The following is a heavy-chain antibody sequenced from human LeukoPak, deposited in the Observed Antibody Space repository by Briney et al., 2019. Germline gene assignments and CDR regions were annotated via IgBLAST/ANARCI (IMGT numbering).Heavy chain of an antibody. CDR3: AKVAGTRRSYDY. CDR2: INPNSGGT. J-gene: IGHJ4*02. Sequence: ASARVSCKASGYTFTGYYMHWVRQAPGQGLEWMGWINPNSGGTNYAQKFQGRVTMTRDTSISTAYMELSRLRSDDTAVYYCAKVAGTRRSYDYWGQGTLVTVSS. CDR1: GYTFTGYY. D-gene: IGHD6-19*01. V-gene: IGHV1-2*02.